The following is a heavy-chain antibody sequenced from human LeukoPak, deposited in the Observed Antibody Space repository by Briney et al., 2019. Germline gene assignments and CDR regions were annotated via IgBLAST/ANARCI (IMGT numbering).Heavy chain of an antibody. J-gene: IGHJ4*02. CDR1: GYTFTSYY. CDR3: ARAPSGYHSFDY. Sequence: ASVKVSCKASGYTFTSYYMHWVRQAPGQGLERMGWINPNSGGTNYAQKFQGRVTMTRDTSISTAYMELSRLRSDDTAVYYCARAPSGYHSFDYWGQGTLVTVSS. CDR2: INPNSGGT. V-gene: IGHV1-2*02. D-gene: IGHD5-12*01.